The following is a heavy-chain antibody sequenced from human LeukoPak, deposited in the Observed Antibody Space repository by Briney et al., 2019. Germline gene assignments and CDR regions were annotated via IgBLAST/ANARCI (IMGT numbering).Heavy chain of an antibody. CDR1: GFTFSSYE. Sequence: GGSLRLSCAASGFTFSSYEMNWVRQAPGKGLEWVSYISSSGSTTYYADSVKGRFTISRDNAKNSLYLQMNSLRAEDTAVYYCGYDFPNWFDPWGQGTLVTVSS. J-gene: IGHJ5*02. D-gene: IGHD3-3*01. CDR2: ISSSGSTT. V-gene: IGHV3-48*03. CDR3: GYDFPNWFDP.